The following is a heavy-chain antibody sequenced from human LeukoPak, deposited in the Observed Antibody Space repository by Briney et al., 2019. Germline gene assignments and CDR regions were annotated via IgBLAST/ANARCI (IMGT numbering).Heavy chain of an antibody. J-gene: IGHJ5*02. CDR1: GFTFSSYA. Sequence: QAGGSLRLSCAASGFTFSSYAMSWVRQAPGKGLKWVSAISGSGGSTYYADSVKGRFTISRDNSKNTLYLQMNSLRAEDTAVYYCAKDGLRFLEWLLPEGDWFDPWGQGTLVTVSS. V-gene: IGHV3-23*01. CDR2: ISGSGGST. CDR3: AKDGLRFLEWLLPEGDWFDP. D-gene: IGHD3-3*01.